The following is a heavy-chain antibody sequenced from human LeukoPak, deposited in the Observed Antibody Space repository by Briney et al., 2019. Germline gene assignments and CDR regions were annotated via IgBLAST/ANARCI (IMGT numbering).Heavy chain of an antibody. CDR3: SRQAYSSGWHSDS. D-gene: IGHD6-19*01. CDR2: IYYSGST. Sequence: SETLSLTCTVSGGSISSNNYYWARIRQPPGKGLEWIGSIYYSGSTYYNPTLESRVTISVDTSKYQFSLKLSSVTAADTAVYYCSRQAYSSGWHSDSWGQGTLVTVSS. V-gene: IGHV4-39*01. J-gene: IGHJ4*02. CDR1: GGSISSNNYY.